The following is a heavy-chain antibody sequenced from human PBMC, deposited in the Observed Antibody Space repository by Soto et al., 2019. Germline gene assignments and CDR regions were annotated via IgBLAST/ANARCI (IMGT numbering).Heavy chain of an antibody. CDR2: IYPGDSDT. D-gene: IGHD6-25*01. J-gene: IGHJ6*02. CDR3: AIPRSSGANYDVMAF. CDR1: GYSFTSYW. V-gene: IGHV5-51*01. Sequence: GESLKISCKGSGYSFTSYWIGWVRQMPGKGLEWMGIIYPGDSDTRYSPSFQGQVTISADKSISTAYLQWSSLKASDTAMYYCAIPRSSGANYDVMAFWGQGTTVPASS.